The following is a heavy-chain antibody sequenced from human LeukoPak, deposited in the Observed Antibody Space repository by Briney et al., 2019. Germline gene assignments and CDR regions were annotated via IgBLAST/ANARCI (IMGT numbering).Heavy chain of an antibody. CDR3: ARAWGSPYYSFDYYFDY. CDR1: GYTFTSYY. V-gene: IGHV1-46*01. Sequence: ASVKVSCKASGYTFTSYYMHWVRQAPGQGLEWMGIINPSGGSTSYAQKFQGRVTMTRDTSTSTVYMELSSLRSEDTGVYYCARAWGSPYYSFDYYFDYWGQGTLVTVSS. CDR2: INPSGGST. J-gene: IGHJ4*02. D-gene: IGHD2-21*01.